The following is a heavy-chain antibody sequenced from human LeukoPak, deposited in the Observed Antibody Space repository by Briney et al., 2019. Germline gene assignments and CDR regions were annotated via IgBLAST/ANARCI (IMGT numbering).Heavy chain of an antibody. V-gene: IGHV3-74*01. CDR1: AFTFNNYW. CDR2: IKGDGSST. J-gene: IGHJ4*02. Sequence: GGSLRLSCVASAFTFNNYWMHWVRQAPGKGLVWVSRIKGDGSSTYYADSVKGRFTISRDNAKNSLYLQMNSLRAEDTAVYYCAREGGKDYYDSSGYYLFDYWGQGTLVTVSS. D-gene: IGHD3-22*01. CDR3: AREGGKDYYDSSGYYLFDY.